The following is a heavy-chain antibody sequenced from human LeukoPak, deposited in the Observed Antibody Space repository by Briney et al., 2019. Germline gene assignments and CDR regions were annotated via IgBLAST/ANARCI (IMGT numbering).Heavy chain of an antibody. D-gene: IGHD1-7*01. CDR2: IKSKSGGT. Sequence: LKFSSHASRYSFIGHYMHWVRQAPGQGLEWMGWIKSKSGGTHYAQKFQGRVTMTRDTSITTAYAELSRLTSDDTAVYYCARDQGGTIDYWGQGTLVTVSS. CDR1: RYSFIGHY. CDR3: ARDQGGTIDY. V-gene: IGHV1-2*02. J-gene: IGHJ4*02.